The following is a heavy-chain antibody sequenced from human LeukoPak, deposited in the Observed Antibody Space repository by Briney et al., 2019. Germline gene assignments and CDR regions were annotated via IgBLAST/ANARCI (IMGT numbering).Heavy chain of an antibody. J-gene: IGHJ4*02. D-gene: IGHD2-2*02. Sequence: GGSLRLSCAASGFTFSSYSMNWVRQAPGKGLEWVSSISSSSSYIYYADSVKGRFTISRDNAKNSLYLQMNSLRAEDTAVYYCARDRDVVVPAAIGAAANWGQGTLVTVSS. CDR1: GFTFSSYS. CDR2: ISSSSSYI. CDR3: ARDRDVVVPAAIGAAAN. V-gene: IGHV3-21*01.